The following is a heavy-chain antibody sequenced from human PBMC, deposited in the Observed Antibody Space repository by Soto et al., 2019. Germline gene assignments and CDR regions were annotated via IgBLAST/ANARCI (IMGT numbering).Heavy chain of an antibody. CDR2: IYYSGST. J-gene: IGHJ6*03. Sequence: SETLSLTCTVSCGSISSYYWSWIRQPPGKGLEWIGYIYYSGSTNYNPSLKSRVTISVDTSKNQFSLKLSSVTAADTAVYYCASLTYYSYRNVWGKGPPVTVSS. CDR1: CGSISSYY. CDR3: ASLTYYSYRNV. V-gene: IGHV4-59*01.